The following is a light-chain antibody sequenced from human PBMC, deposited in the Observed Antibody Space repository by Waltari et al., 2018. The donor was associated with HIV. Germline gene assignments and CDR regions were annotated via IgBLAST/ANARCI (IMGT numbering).Light chain of an antibody. Sequence: EIVLTQSPGTLSFSPGERATLSCRASQSVSSSYLAWYQQKPGQAPRLHTYGASSRATGSPDRFSGSGPGTDFTLTISRLEPEDFAVYYCQQYGSSPGRTFGQGTKVEIK. V-gene: IGKV3-20*01. J-gene: IGKJ1*01. CDR3: QQYGSSPGRT. CDR1: QSVSSSY. CDR2: GAS.